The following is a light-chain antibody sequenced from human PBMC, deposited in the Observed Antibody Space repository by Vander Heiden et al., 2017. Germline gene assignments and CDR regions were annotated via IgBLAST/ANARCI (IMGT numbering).Light chain of an antibody. Sequence: DIQLTQSPSTLSASVGDRVTITCRASQTLSSCLAWYQQKPGKAPDLLIYNVSTLQGGVPSRFSGSGSGTEFTLTISSLQPDDFATYYCQQYHSYPWTFGQGTKVEIK. CDR3: QQYHSYPWT. V-gene: IGKV1-5*03. J-gene: IGKJ1*01. CDR2: NVS. CDR1: QTLSSC.